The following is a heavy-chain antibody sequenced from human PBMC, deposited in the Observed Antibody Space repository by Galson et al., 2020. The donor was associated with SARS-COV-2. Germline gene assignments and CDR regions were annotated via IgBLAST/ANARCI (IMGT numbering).Heavy chain of an antibody. D-gene: IGHD2-15*01. CDR3: TKDCDGTCWFDY. J-gene: IGHJ4*02. CDR2: INSRSSPI. Sequence: GGSLRLSCATSGFRFGSYPMNWVRQAPGKGLEWLAYINSRSSPIMYADSVKGRFTVSRDNARNSLYLQIDSLRAEDTAVYYCTKDCDGTCWFDYWSQGTLVTVSS. CDR1: GFRFGSYP. V-gene: IGHV3-48*01.